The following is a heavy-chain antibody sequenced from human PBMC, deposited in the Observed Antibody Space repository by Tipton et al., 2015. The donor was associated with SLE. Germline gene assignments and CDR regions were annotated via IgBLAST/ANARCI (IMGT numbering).Heavy chain of an antibody. J-gene: IGHJ5*02. D-gene: IGHD6-6*01. V-gene: IGHV1-18*01. CDR3: ARSILNWYDP. CDR1: GYTFISYG. CDR2: ISASSGNT. Sequence: QLVQSGVEVKKPGASVKVSCKASGYTFISYGVTWVRQAPGQGLEWMGGISASSGNTNYAQKFQGRVTMTTDTSTSTAYMELRSLRSDDTAVYYCARSILNWYDPWGQGTLVSVSS.